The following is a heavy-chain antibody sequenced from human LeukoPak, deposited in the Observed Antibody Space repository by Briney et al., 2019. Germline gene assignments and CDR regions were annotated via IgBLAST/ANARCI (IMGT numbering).Heavy chain of an antibody. Sequence: GASVKVSCKASGYTFIGYYMHWVRQAPGQGLEWMGWINPNSGGTNYAQKFQGRVTMTRDTSISTAYMELSRLRSDDTAVYYCARGYYYDNSGYYFDYWGQGTLVTVSS. CDR1: GYTFIGYY. D-gene: IGHD3-22*01. V-gene: IGHV1-2*02. CDR3: ARGYYYDNSGYYFDY. J-gene: IGHJ4*02. CDR2: INPNSGGT.